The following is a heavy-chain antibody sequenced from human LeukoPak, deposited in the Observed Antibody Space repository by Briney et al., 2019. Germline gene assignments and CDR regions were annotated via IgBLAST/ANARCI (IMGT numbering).Heavy chain of an antibody. J-gene: IGHJ3*02. CDR3: ARGPSSTDAFDI. CDR2: INPNSGGT. V-gene: IGHV1-2*06. Sequence: VASVKVSCKASGYTFTSYDINWVRQATGQGLEWMGRINPNSGGTNYAQKFQGRVTMTRDTSISTAYMELSRLRSDDTAVYYCARGPSSTDAFDIWGQGTMVTVSS. D-gene: IGHD2-2*01. CDR1: GYTFTSYD.